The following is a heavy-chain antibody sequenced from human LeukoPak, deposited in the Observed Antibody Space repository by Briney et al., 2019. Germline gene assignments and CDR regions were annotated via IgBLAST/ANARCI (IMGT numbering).Heavy chain of an antibody. CDR3: ASSIAARRNYYYMDV. CDR2: IYPGDSDT. Sequence: GESLKISCKGSGYSFTSYWIGWVRQMPGKGLEWMGIIYPGDSDTRYSPSFQGQVTISADKSISTAYLQWSSLKASDTAMYCCASSIAARRNYYYMDVWGKGTTVTVSS. V-gene: IGHV5-51*01. CDR1: GYSFTSYW. J-gene: IGHJ6*03. D-gene: IGHD6-6*01.